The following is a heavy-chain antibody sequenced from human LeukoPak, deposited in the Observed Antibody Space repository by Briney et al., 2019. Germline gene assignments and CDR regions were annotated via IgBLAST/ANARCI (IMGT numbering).Heavy chain of an antibody. V-gene: IGHV4-59*08. CDR3: ARTSLRDTITYYYYGLDV. D-gene: IGHD4-11*01. CDR2: ISCSGTT. CDR1: GGSFSGYY. Sequence: SETLSLTCAVYGGSFSGYYWSWIRQPPGKGLELIGYISCSGTTNYSPSLNSRVTISVDTSNNQISLRLSSVTAADTAVYYCARTSLRDTITYYYYGLDVWGQGTTVTVSS. J-gene: IGHJ6*02.